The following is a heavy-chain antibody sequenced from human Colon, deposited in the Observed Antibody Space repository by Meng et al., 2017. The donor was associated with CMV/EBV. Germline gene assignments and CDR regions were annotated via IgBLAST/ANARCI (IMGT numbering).Heavy chain of an antibody. V-gene: IGHV3-21*01. J-gene: IGHJ4*02. CDR2: VTSSSYYT. Sequence: GESLKISCSASGFTFDTYSMIWVRQAPGKGLEWVSSVTSSSYYTFYADSVKGRFTISRDNAKNILYLQMNSLRGEDTAVYYCAREVYDSRGYSWDFWGQGTLVTVSS. D-gene: IGHD3-22*01. CDR3: AREVYDSRGYSWDF. CDR1: GFTFDTYS.